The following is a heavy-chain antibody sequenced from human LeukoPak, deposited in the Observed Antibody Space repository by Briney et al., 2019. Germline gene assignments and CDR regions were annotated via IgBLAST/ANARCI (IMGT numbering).Heavy chain of an antibody. CDR3: TRSCTGTRLYYFDY. D-gene: IGHD1/OR15-1a*01. CDR1: GFTFSDYY. J-gene: IGHJ4*02. CDR2: TRKKANSYTT. V-gene: IGHV3-72*01. Sequence: PGGSLRLSCTASGFTFSDYYMDWVRQAPGKGLEWVGRTRKKANSYTTEYAASVKRRFTISRDDSKNLLYLQMNSLTTDDTAVYYCTRSCTGTRLYYFDYWGQGTLVTVSS.